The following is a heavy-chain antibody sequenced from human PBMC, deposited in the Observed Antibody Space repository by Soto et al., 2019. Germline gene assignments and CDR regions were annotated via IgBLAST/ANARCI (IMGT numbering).Heavy chain of an antibody. CDR1: GYSFTSYW. J-gene: IGHJ3*02. CDR3: ATPFLSPGPPPFYI. Sequence: PGESLKISCKGSGYSFTSYWIGWVRQMPGKGLEWMGIIYPGDSDTRYSPAFQGQVTISADKAISTAYLQWSSLKASATAMYYCATPFLSPGPPPFYIWGQGTKVTVSS. V-gene: IGHV5-51*01. D-gene: IGHD3-16*02. CDR2: IYPGDSDT.